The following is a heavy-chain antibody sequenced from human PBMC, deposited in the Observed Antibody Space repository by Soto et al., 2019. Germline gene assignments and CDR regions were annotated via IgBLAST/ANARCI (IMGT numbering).Heavy chain of an antibody. V-gene: IGHV3-23*01. CDR2: ISGSGGST. J-gene: IGHJ5*02. D-gene: IGHD2-2*01. CDR1: GFTFSSYA. CDR3: AKDTSRNIVVVPADQNNWFDP. Sequence: GGSLRLSCAASGFTFSSYAMSWVRQAPGKGLEWVSAISGSGGSTYYADSVKGRFTISRDNSKNTLYLQMNSLRAEDTAVYYCAKDTSRNIVVVPADQNNWFDPWGQGTLVTVSS.